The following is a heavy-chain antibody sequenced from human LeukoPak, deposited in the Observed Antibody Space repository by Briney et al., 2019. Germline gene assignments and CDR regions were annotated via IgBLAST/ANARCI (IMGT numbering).Heavy chain of an antibody. J-gene: IGHJ4*02. V-gene: IGHV3-23*01. Sequence: TLRLSCAASAFTSTIYCTKWVRQPPGEWREWDSCISGDAGRTYYADSVKGRFTISRDTAKNSLYLQMNSLSAEDTALYRCAKVRSPFRFGDIGLDYWGQGTLVTVSS. CDR2: ISGDAGRT. CDR3: AKVRSPFRFGDIGLDY. CDR1: AFTSTIYC. D-gene: IGHD3-10*01.